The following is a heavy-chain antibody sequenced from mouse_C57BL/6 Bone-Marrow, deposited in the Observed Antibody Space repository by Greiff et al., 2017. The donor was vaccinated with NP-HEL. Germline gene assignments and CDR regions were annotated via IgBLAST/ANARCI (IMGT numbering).Heavy chain of an antibody. D-gene: IGHD1-1*01. CDR1: GFTFSDYY. V-gene: IGHV5-12*01. CDR2: ISNGGCST. Sequence: EVMLVESGGGLVQPGGSLKLSCAASGFTFSDYYMYWVRQTPEKRLEWVAYISNGGCSTYYPDTVKGRFTISRDNAKNTLYLQMSRLKSEDTAMYYCARHYYGSSYDAMDYWGQGTSVTVSS. CDR3: ARHYYGSSYDAMDY. J-gene: IGHJ4*01.